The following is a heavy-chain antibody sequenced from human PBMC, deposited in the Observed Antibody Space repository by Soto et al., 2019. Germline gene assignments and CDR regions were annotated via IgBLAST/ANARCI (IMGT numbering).Heavy chain of an antibody. CDR3: AGIWANYHDYYYMDV. V-gene: IGHV4-59*01. J-gene: IGHJ6*03. CDR1: GGSISNYY. CDR2: IYYSGST. D-gene: IGHD7-27*01. Sequence: QVQLQESGPGLVKPSETLSLICTISGGSISNYYWSWIRQPPGKGLEWIGYIYYSGSTSYNPTLMSRVPISVDTSKNQFSLVLTSVTAADTAVYFCAGIWANYHDYYYMDVWGKGTTVTVSS.